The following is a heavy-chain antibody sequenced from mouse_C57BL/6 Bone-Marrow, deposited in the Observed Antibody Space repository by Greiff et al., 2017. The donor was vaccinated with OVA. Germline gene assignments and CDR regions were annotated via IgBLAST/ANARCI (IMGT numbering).Heavy chain of an antibody. V-gene: IGHV1-81*01. Sequence: QVQLQQSGAELARPGASVKLSCKASGYTFTSYGISWVKQRTGPGLAWIGEIYPRSGNTYYNEKLKGKATLTADKSSSTAYMELRSLTSEDSAVYFCARRGYLEVWGTGTTVTVSS. CDR3: ARRGYLEV. CDR1: GYTFTSYG. CDR2: IYPRSGNT. J-gene: IGHJ1*03.